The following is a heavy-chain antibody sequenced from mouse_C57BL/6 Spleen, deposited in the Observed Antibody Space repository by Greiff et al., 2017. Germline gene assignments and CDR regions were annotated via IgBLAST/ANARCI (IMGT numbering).Heavy chain of an antibody. Sequence: QVQLQQPGAELVMPGASVKLSCKASGYTFTSYWMHWVKQRPGHGLEWIGEIDPSASFTNYNQKLKGKSTLTVDKSSSPAYVQLSSLTSDDSAVYYSTIYYGSYGFADWGQGTLVTVSA. CDR1: GYTFTSYW. D-gene: IGHD2-1*01. CDR2: IDPSASFT. J-gene: IGHJ3*01. V-gene: IGHV1-69*01. CDR3: TIYYGSYGFAD.